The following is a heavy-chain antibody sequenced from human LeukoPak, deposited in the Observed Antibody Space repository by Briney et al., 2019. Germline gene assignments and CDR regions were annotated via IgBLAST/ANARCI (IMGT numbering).Heavy chain of an antibody. CDR2: IYHSGST. D-gene: IGHD6-6*01. J-gene: IGHJ5*02. Sequence: SETLSLTCTVSGYSISSAYYWGWIRQPPGKGLEWIGSIYHSGSTYYNPSLKSRVTISVDTPKNQFSLQLSSVTAADTAVYYCARVAREYSSSSGSGEWFDPWGQGTLVTVSS. CDR1: GYSISSAYY. CDR3: ARVAREYSSSSGSGEWFDP. V-gene: IGHV4-38-2*02.